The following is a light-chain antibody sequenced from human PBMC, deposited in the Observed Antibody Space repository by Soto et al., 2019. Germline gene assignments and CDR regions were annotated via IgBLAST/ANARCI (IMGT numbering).Light chain of an antibody. V-gene: IGKV1-9*01. CDR3: QQLNSYPRKIT. CDR1: QGISSY. CDR2: AAS. J-gene: IGKJ5*01. Sequence: IQLTQSPSSLSASVGDRVTITCRASQGISSYLAWYQQKPGKAPKLLIYAASTLQSGLPSRFSGSGSGTDFTLTISSLQPEDFATYYCQQLNSYPRKITFGQGTRLEIK.